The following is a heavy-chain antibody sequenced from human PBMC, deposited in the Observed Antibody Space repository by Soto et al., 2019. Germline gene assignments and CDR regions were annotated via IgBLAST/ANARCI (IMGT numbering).Heavy chain of an antibody. V-gene: IGHV3-23*01. CDR3: AKVLWGSSSWDSPIDY. CDR1: GFTFSSYA. CDR2: ISGSGGST. J-gene: IGHJ4*02. Sequence: GGSLRLSCAASGFTFSSYAMSWVRQAPGKGLEWVSAISGSGGSTYYADSVKGRFTISRDNSKNTLYLQMNSLRAEDTAVYYCAKVLWGSSSWDSPIDYWGQGTLVTVSS. D-gene: IGHD6-13*01.